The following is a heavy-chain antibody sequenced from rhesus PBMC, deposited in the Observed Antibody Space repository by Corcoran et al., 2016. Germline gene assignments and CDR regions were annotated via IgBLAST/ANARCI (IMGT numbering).Heavy chain of an antibody. Sequence: EVQLAQHVAEVKKPGASEKFSCKVSGGIFTAYHRHSGRQAPWKGLEWRGIVYPEGGEAIPAHNFQDRVTITAETSTDTAYMELSSLRSEDTAVYYCARAQGGREGLDSGGKGVVVTVSS. J-gene: IGHJ6*01. CDR1: GGIFTAYH. V-gene: IGHV1-111*02. CDR2: VYPEGGEA. D-gene: IGHD1-44*02. CDR3: ARAQGGREGLDS.